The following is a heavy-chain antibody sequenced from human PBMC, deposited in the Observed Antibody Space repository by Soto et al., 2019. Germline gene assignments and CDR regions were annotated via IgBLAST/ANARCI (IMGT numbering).Heavy chain of an antibody. J-gene: IGHJ4*02. CDR3: SEVSGGRHALFYFDY. V-gene: IGHV4-59*01. CDR2: IYYSGST. D-gene: IGHD1-26*01. Sequence: PSETLSLTCTVSGGSISCYYWSWIRQPPGQGLEWIGYIYYSGSTNYNPSLKSRVTISVDTSKNQFSLKLSSVTAADTAVYYCSEVSGGRHALFYFDYWGQGTLVTVSS. CDR1: GGSISCYY.